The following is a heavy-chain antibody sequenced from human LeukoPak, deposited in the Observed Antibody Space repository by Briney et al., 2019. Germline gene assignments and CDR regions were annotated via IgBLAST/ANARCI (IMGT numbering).Heavy chain of an antibody. D-gene: IGHD2-15*01. Sequence: SVKVSCKASGGTFSSYAISWVRQAPGQGLEWMGRIIPILGIANYAQKFQGRVTITADKSTSTAYMELSSLRSEDTAVYYCASNGVVVVAATPGYYYYGMDVWGQGTTVTASS. CDR1: GGTFSSYA. V-gene: IGHV1-69*04. J-gene: IGHJ6*02. CDR2: IIPILGIA. CDR3: ASNGVVVVAATPGYYYYGMDV.